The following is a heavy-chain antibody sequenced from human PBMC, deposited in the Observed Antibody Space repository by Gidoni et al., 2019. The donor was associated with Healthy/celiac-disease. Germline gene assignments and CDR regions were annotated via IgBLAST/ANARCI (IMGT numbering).Heavy chain of an antibody. CDR1: GGSIRSSSYY. Sequence: QLQLQESGPGLVKPSETLSLTCTVSGGSIRSSSYYWGWIRQPPGKGLEWIGSIYYSGSTYYNPSLKSRVTISVDTSKNQFSLKLSSVTAADTAVYYCARTWSSSSYYYYGMDVWGQGTTVTVSS. CDR2: IYYSGST. J-gene: IGHJ6*02. D-gene: IGHD6-6*01. V-gene: IGHV4-39*01. CDR3: ARTWSSSSYYYYGMDV.